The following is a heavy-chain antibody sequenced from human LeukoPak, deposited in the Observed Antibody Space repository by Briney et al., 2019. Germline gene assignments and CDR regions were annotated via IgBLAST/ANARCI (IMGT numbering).Heavy chain of an antibody. CDR1: GYTFTSYY. CDR3: ARGAKDYGDNNAFDI. D-gene: IGHD4-17*01. V-gene: IGHV1-2*02. Sequence: AASVKVSCKASGYTFTSYYMHWVRQAPGQRLEWLGWINPYSGVTHSAQNLRGRVTMTRDSSITTAYMDLRTLTSDDTAVYFCARGAKDYGDNNAFDIWGQGAMVTVSS. J-gene: IGHJ3*02. CDR2: INPYSGVT.